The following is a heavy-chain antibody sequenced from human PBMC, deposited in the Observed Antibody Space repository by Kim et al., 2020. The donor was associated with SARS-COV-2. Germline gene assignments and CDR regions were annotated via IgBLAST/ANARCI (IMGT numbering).Heavy chain of an antibody. CDR3: ARHGGESMIRGVLGAFDI. D-gene: IGHD3-10*01. V-gene: IGHV4-59*08. CDR1: GGSISSYS. CDR2: MSYNGNT. J-gene: IGHJ3*02. Sequence: SETLSLTCTVSGGSISSYSWSFIRQPPGKGLEWVGYMSYNGNTNYDPSLKSRVTISVDTSRNQLSLRLTSVTAADTAIYYCARHGGESMIRGVLGAFDIWGQGTMVTVSS.